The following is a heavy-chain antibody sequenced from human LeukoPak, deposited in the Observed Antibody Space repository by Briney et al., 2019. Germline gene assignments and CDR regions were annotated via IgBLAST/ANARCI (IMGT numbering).Heavy chain of an antibody. D-gene: IGHD4-11*01. CDR1: GGSISSYY. CDR2: IYYSGST. Sequence: SETLSLTCTVSGGSISSYYWSWIRQPPGKGLEWIGYIYYSGSTNYNPSLKSRVTISVDTSKNQFSLKLSSVTAADTAVYYCARGAVTTGWFDPWGRGTLVTVSS. CDR3: ARGAVTTGWFDP. J-gene: IGHJ5*02. V-gene: IGHV4-59*01.